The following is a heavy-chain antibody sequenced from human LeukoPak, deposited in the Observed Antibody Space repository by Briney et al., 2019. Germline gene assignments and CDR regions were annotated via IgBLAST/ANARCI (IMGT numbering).Heavy chain of an antibody. D-gene: IGHD2-8*02. CDR3: ARDGPPWSDALHI. CDR1: GYTFTSYG. V-gene: IGHV1-18*01. Sequence: ASVKVSCKASGYTFTSYGISWVRQAPGQGLEWMGWISVYNGNTNYAQKLQGRVTMTTDTSTNTAYMELTSLRSDDTAVYYCARDGPPWSDALHIWGRGTMVTVSS. J-gene: IGHJ3*02. CDR2: ISVYNGNT.